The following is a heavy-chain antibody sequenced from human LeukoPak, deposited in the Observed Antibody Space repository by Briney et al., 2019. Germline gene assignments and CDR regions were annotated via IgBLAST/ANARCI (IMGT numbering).Heavy chain of an antibody. CDR1: GFTFSSYG. V-gene: IGHV3-30*18. J-gene: IGHJ4*02. D-gene: IGHD2-2*02. Sequence: GGSLRLSCAASGFTFSSYGMHWVRQAPGKGLEWVAVISYDGSNKYYADSVKGRFTISRDNSKNTLYLQMNSLRAEDTAVYYCAKVHWVVPAAIDYFDYWGQGTLVTVSS. CDR2: ISYDGSNK. CDR3: AKVHWVVPAAIDYFDY.